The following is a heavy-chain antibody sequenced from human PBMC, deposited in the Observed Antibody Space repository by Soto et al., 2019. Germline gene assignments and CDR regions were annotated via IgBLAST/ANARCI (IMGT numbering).Heavy chain of an antibody. D-gene: IGHD2-2*01. CDR3: ARGVGSSTDRYFDY. Sequence: QLQLQESGPGLVKSSETLSLTCTVSGGSISSNAYCWGWIRQPPGKGLEWIGNIYCSGSPYYNPSLKSRATLSVDTSKSQFSLKLSSVTAADTAVYYCARGVGSSTDRYFDYWGQGTLVAVSS. J-gene: IGHJ4*02. CDR1: GGSISSNAYC. CDR2: IYCSGSP. V-gene: IGHV4-39*01.